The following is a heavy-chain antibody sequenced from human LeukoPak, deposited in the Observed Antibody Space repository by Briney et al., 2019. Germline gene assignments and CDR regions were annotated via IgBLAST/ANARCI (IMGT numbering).Heavy chain of an antibody. Sequence: GASVKVSCKASGYTFTGYYMHWVRQAPGQGLEWMGWINPNSGGTNYAQKFQGRVTMTRDTSISTAYMELSRLRSDDMAVYYCAREYCSSTGCFNWFDPWGQGTLVTVSS. CDR1: GYTFTGYY. J-gene: IGHJ5*02. CDR3: AREYCSSTGCFNWFDP. V-gene: IGHV1-2*02. D-gene: IGHD2-2*01. CDR2: INPNSGGT.